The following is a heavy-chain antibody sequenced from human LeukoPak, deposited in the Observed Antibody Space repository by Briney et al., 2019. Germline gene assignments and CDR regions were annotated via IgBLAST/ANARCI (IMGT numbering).Heavy chain of an antibody. CDR3: ARGNFYSGSGSSPLDY. CDR1: GFTLSSYW. J-gene: IGHJ4*02. CDR2: LNSDGSST. Sequence: PGGSLRLSCAASGFTLSSYWMHWVRQAPGKGLVWVSRLNSDGSSTNYADSVRGRFTISRDTAKNTLFLQMNSLGAEDSAVYYCARGNFYSGSGSSPLDYWGQGTVVTVSS. D-gene: IGHD3-10*01. V-gene: IGHV3-74*01.